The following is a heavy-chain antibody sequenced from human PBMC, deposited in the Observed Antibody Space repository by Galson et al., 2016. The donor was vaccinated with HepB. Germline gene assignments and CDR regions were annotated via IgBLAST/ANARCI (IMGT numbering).Heavy chain of an antibody. Sequence: SLRLSCAASGFTFSDYALHWARQAPGKGLEWVAFISFDGRNKYYTDNATGRFTVSRDNSKTTLYLQMNSLRAEDTAIYYCARGKGSGAFLIDYWGHGTLVSVSS. V-gene: IGHV3-30*04. J-gene: IGHJ4*01. CDR2: ISFDGRNK. CDR1: GFTFSDYA. D-gene: IGHD2/OR15-2a*01. CDR3: ARGKGSGAFLIDY.